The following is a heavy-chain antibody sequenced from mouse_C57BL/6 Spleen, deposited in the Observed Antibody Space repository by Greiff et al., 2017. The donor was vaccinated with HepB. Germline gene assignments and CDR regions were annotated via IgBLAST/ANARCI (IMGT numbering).Heavy chain of an antibody. CDR1: GYTFTSYW. J-gene: IGHJ3*01. D-gene: IGHD2-3*01. CDR2: IYPGSGST. Sequence: QVQLQQSGAELVKPGASVKMSCKASGYTFTSYWITWVKQRPGQGLERIGDIYPGSGSTNYNEKFKSKATLTVDTSSSTAYTQLSSLTSEDSAVYYCATYDGYYPAWFAYWGQGTLVTVSA. V-gene: IGHV1-55*01. CDR3: ATYDGYYPAWFAY.